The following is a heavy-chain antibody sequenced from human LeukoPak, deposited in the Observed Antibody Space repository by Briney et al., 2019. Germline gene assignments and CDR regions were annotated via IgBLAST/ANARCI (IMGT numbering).Heavy chain of an antibody. Sequence: GGSLRLSCAAYGFTFSNYAMSWVRQAPGKGLEWVSGISSNDGRTYYADSVKGRLTISRDNSKNTLYLQMNSLRVEDTAVYYCARACSTTSCYVEYVWGRGTTVTVSS. V-gene: IGHV3-23*01. CDR3: ARACSTTSCYVEYV. CDR2: ISSNDGRT. CDR1: GFTFSNYA. J-gene: IGHJ6*02. D-gene: IGHD2-2*01.